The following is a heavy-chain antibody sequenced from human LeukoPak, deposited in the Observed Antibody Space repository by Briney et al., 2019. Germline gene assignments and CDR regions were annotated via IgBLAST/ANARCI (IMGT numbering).Heavy chain of an antibody. Sequence: PSETLSLTCTVSGGSISSYYWSWIRQPPGKGLEWIGYIYYSGSTNYNPSLKSRVTISVDTSKNQFSLKLSSVTAADTAVYYCASVSAAGYFDYWGQGTLVTVSS. CDR2: IYYSGST. CDR1: GGSISSYY. CDR3: ASVSAAGYFDY. V-gene: IGHV4-59*01. D-gene: IGHD6-13*01. J-gene: IGHJ4*02.